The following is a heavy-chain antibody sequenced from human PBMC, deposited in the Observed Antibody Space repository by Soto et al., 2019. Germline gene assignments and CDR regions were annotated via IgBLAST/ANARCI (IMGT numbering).Heavy chain of an antibody. V-gene: IGHV3-30-3*01. Sequence: GGSLRLSCAASGFTFSSYAMHWVRQAPGKGLEWVAVISYDGSNKYYADSVKGRFTISRDNSKNTLYLQMNSLRAEDTAVYYCAREGVDSSGYYIDYWGQGTLVTVSS. CDR3: AREGVDSSGYYIDY. CDR2: ISYDGSNK. J-gene: IGHJ4*02. CDR1: GFTFSSYA. D-gene: IGHD3-22*01.